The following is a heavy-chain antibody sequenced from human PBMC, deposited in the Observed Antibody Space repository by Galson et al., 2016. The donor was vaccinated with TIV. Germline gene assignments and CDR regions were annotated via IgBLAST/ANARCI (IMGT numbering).Heavy chain of an antibody. CDR3: AKDSCSFIVGYFDY. CDR2: ISGSGDST. V-gene: IGHV3-23*01. CDR1: GFTFSSHA. J-gene: IGHJ4*02. Sequence: SLRLSCAASGFTFSSHAMNWVRQAPGKGLEWVSVISGSGDSTKYADSVKGRFTISRDSSKNTLYLQMNSLRAEDTAVYYCAKDSCSFIVGYFDYWGQGTLVTVSS. D-gene: IGHD3-16*02.